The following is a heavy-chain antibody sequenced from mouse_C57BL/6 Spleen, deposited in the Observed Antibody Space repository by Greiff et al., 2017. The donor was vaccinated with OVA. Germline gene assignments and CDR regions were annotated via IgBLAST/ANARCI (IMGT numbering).Heavy chain of an antibody. J-gene: IGHJ1*03. CDR3: ASYGSSYDWYFDV. D-gene: IGHD1-1*01. CDR2: IWSGGST. Sequence: VQLQQSGPGLVQPSQSLSITCTVSGFSLTSYGVHWVRQSPGKGLEWLGVIWSGGSTDYNAAFISRLSISKDNSKSQVFFKMNSLQAEDTAIYYCASYGSSYDWYFDVWGTGTTVTVSS. V-gene: IGHV2-2*01. CDR1: GFSLTSYG.